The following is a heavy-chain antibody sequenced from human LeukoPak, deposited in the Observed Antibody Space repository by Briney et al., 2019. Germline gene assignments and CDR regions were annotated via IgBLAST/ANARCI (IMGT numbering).Heavy chain of an antibody. CDR2: ITTGGPNT. D-gene: IGHD7-27*01. CDR3: AKDGGLWVSAHWGDS. V-gene: IGHV3-23*01. CDR1: GFTFSSYT. Sequence: GGSLRLSCTASGFTFSSYTISWVRQAPGKGLKWVSTITTGGPNTYYADSVKGRFTVSRDDSKNTLYLQMNSLRAEDTAVYYCAKDGGLWVSAHWGDSWGRGTLVTVSS. J-gene: IGHJ4*02.